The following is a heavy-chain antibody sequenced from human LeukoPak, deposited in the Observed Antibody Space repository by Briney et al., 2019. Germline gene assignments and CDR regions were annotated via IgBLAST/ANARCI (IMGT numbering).Heavy chain of an antibody. CDR3: ARDDVGYSWSDI. CDR1: EYTFTDYY. V-gene: IGHV1-2*02. Sequence: ASVKVSCKASEYTFTDYYIHWMRQAPGQGLEWMGWINCKSGATTYAQKLQGRVTMTTDTSTSTAYMELRSLRSDDTAVYYCARDDVGYSWSDIWGQGTMVTVSS. CDR2: INCKSGAT. J-gene: IGHJ3*02. D-gene: IGHD1-1*01.